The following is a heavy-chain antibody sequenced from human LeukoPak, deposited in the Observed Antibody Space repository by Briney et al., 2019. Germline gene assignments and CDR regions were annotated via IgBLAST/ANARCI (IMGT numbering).Heavy chain of an antibody. V-gene: IGHV4-34*01. J-gene: IGHJ5*02. CDR1: GGSFSGYY. CDR3: ARGKRDIVVVPAAIGYGRNRFDP. D-gene: IGHD2-2*02. Sequence: SETLSLTCAVYGGSFSGYYWSWIRQPPGKGLEWIGEINHSGSTNYNPSLKSRVTISVDTSKNQFSLKLSSVTAADTAVYYCARGKRDIVVVPAAIGYGRNRFDPWGQGTLVTVSS. CDR2: INHSGST.